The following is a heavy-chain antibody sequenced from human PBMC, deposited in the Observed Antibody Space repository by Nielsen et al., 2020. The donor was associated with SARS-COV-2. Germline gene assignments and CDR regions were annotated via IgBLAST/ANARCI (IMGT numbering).Heavy chain of an antibody. V-gene: IGHV4-59*13. CDR1: GGSISSYY. CDR3: ARETGHYYDV. Sequence: SETLSFTCTVSGGSISSYYWSWIRQPPGKGLEWIGYIYYSGSTNYNPSLKSRVTISVDTSKNQFSLKLSSVTAADTAVYYCARETGHYYDVWGQGTLVTVSS. J-gene: IGHJ4*02. CDR2: IYYSGST.